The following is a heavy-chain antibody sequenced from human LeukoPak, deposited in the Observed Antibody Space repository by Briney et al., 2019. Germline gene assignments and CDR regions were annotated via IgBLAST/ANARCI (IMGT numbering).Heavy chain of an antibody. D-gene: IGHD2-21*01. J-gene: IGHJ3*01. CDR1: GVSLSSDKYY. V-gene: IGHV4-31*03. Sequence: TLSLTCTVSGVSLSSDKYYWSWIRQRPGKGLEWIGHIYYSGSTSFNPSLKSRVSMSVDTSKSQFSLKLTSVTAADTAVYYCATPYCGTISCLDVFDVWGQGTVVTVSS. CDR3: ATPYCGTISCLDVFDV. CDR2: IYYSGST.